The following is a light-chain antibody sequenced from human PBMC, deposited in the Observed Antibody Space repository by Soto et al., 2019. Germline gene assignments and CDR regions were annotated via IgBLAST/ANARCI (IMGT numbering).Light chain of an antibody. CDR2: ANN. CDR1: RSNIAVNS. V-gene: IGLV1-44*01. Sequence: QSVLTQPPSASGTPGQRVSISCSGARSNIAVNSVDWYQQLPGTAPKVLIYANNQRPSGVPDRFSGSKSGTSASLAINGLQSDDEADYFCAAWDDSLNGLVFGGGTKVTVL. CDR3: AAWDDSLNGLV. J-gene: IGLJ2*01.